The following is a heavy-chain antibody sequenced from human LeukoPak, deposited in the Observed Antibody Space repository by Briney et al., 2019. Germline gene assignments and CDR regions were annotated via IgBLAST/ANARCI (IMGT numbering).Heavy chain of an antibody. CDR2: IYYSGST. Sequence: SETLSLTCTVSGGSISSYYWSWIRQPPGKGLEWIGYIYYSGSTNYNPSLKSRVTISVDTSKNQFSLKLSSVTAADTAVYYCARRRGYSGYDFTLPFDYWGQGTLVTVSS. J-gene: IGHJ4*02. V-gene: IGHV4-59*08. CDR1: GGSISSYY. CDR3: ARRRGYSGYDFTLPFDY. D-gene: IGHD5-12*01.